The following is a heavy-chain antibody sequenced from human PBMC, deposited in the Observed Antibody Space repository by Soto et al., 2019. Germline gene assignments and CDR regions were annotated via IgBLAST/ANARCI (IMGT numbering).Heavy chain of an antibody. J-gene: IGHJ3*02. CDR2: FDPEDGET. D-gene: IGHD6-13*01. V-gene: IGHV1-24*01. CDR1: GYTLTELS. CDR3: ATDRSIAAAGRVAFDI. Sequence: VKVSCKVSGYTLTELSMHWVRQAPGKGLEWMGGFDPEDGETIYAQKFQGRVTMTEDTSTDTAYMELSSLRSEDTAVYYCATDRSIAAAGRVAFDIWGQGTMVTVSS.